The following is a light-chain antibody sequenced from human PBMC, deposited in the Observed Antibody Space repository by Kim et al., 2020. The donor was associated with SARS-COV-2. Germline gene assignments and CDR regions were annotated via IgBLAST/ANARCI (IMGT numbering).Light chain of an antibody. V-gene: IGKV3-20*01. CDR1: QSVSSSY. Sequence: IVLTQSPDTLSLSPGERATLSCRASQSVSSSYLAWYQQKPGQAPRILIYGSSSRATGIPDRFSGSWSGTDFTLTISRLESEDFEVYYCQQYSRYPCKFGQGPQVDIK. CDR3: QQYSRYPCK. J-gene: IGKJ1*01. CDR2: GSS.